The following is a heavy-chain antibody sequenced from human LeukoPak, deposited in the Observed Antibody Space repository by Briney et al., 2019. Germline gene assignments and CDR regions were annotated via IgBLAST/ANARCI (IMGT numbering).Heavy chain of an antibody. J-gene: IGHJ5*02. V-gene: IGHV1-8*01. Sequence: ASVKVSCKASGYTFTSYDINWVRQATGQGLEWMGWMNPNSGNTGYARKFQGRVTMTRNTSISTAYMELSSLRSEDTAFYYCARGRLLRNWFDPWGQGTLVTVSS. CDR2: MNPNSGNT. CDR1: GYTFTSYD. CDR3: ARGRLLRNWFDP.